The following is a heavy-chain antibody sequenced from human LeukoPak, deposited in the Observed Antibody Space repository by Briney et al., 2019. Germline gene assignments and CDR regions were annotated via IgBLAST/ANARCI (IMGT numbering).Heavy chain of an antibody. J-gene: IGHJ4*02. Sequence: GGSLRLSCAASGFTFSTYSMSWVRQAPGKGLEWVSSINGGSSYLYYAESLKGRFTISRDNAKNLLYLQMSSLRADDTAVYYCARDRTSMDYWGQGTLVTVSS. V-gene: IGHV3-21*01. D-gene: IGHD2/OR15-2a*01. CDR2: INGGSSYL. CDR3: ARDRTSMDY. CDR1: GFTFSTYS.